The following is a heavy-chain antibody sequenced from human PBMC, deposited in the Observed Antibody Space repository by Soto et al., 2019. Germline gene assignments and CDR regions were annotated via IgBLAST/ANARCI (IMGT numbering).Heavy chain of an antibody. V-gene: IGHV3-30*18. Sequence: QVQLVESGGGVVKPGRSLILSCAAYGFTFSSYGMHWVRPAPGKGLEWVAVISYDGSKKYYADSVKRRFTISRDNSKNTLYMQMNSLKVEDTAVDYCAKDWYNYGEFDYWGQGTLVTVSS. CDR2: ISYDGSKK. CDR3: AKDWYNYGEFDY. CDR1: GFTFSSYG. D-gene: IGHD1-1*01. J-gene: IGHJ4*02.